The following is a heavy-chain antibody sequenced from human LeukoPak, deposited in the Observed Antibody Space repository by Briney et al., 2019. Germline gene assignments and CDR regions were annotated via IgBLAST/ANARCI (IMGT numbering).Heavy chain of an antibody. CDR3: VSTMTFDY. J-gene: IGHJ4*02. V-gene: IGHV3-7*01. CDR1: GFTLSNYW. CDR2: INQDGSEK. D-gene: IGHD3-22*01. Sequence: PGGSLRLSCAVSGFTLSNYWMSWVRQAPGKGLEWVANINQDGSEKYYVESVKGRSTNSRDNAKNSLYLPMTSLRAEDTAVYFCVSTMTFDYWGPGALVTVSS.